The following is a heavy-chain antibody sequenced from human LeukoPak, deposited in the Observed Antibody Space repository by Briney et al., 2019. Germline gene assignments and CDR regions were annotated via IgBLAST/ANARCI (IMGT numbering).Heavy chain of an antibody. Sequence: PGGSLRLSCAASGFTFSSYAMSWVRQAPGKGLEWVSAISGSGGSTYYADSVKGRFTISRDNSKNTLYLQMNSLRAEDTAVYYCARDDSSGYYYGFWFDPWGQGTLVTVSS. CDR3: ARDDSSGYYYGFWFDP. CDR1: GFTFSSYA. V-gene: IGHV3-23*01. CDR2: ISGSGGST. D-gene: IGHD3-22*01. J-gene: IGHJ5*02.